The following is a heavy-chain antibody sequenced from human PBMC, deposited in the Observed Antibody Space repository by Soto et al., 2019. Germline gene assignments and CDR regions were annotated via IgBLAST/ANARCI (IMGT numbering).Heavy chain of an antibody. CDR3: ARGGYCDGGTCYWLDP. CDR1: GASITDYY. V-gene: IGHV4-59*01. D-gene: IGHD2-15*01. J-gene: IGHJ5*02. Sequence: SETLSLTCTVSGASITDYYWNWLRQPPGKGLERIGYIKYSGGTNYNPSLKSRVTISLDTSKNQFSLKLSSVTAPDTAVYYCARGGYCDGGTCYWLDPWGQGTLVTVSS. CDR2: IKYSGGT.